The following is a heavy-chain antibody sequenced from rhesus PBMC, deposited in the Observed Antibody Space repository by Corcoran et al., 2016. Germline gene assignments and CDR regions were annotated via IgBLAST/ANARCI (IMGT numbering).Heavy chain of an antibody. J-gene: IGHJ4*01. Sequence: EVQLVETGGGSVQPGGSLKLSCAASGFTFSSYGMSWVRQAPGKGLEWVSAINSGGGSTYYADSVKGRFTISSDNSKNTLCLQMNSLRAEDTAVYYCAKGAGYFDYWGQGVLVTVSS. V-gene: IGHV3S5*01. CDR3: AKGAGYFDY. CDR2: INSGGGST. CDR1: GFTFSSYG.